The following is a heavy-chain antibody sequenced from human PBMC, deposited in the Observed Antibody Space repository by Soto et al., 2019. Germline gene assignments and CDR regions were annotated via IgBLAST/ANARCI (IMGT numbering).Heavy chain of an antibody. J-gene: IGHJ4*02. V-gene: IGHV3-23*01. CDR3: AKKWGVGTTPHFYFDY. CDR1: VFTFSCHG. Sequence: GVFLRRSYVASVFTFSCHGMSWVRQATGKGLEWVAGMSGSGGSTYYGVSVKVRFAISTDQYKNTLSLKMNSLRDEDTANYSCAKKWGVGTTPHFYFDYWGLGTLVTVSS. CDR2: MSGSGGST. D-gene: IGHD1-1*01.